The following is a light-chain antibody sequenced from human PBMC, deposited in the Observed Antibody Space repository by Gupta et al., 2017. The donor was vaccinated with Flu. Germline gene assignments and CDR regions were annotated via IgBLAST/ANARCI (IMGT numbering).Light chain of an antibody. CDR3: GTWDSSLSAWV. CDR2: ENN. Sequence: SSSNIGNNYVSWYQHLTGTAPKLLIYENNKRPSGIPDRFSGSRADTSATLGITGRQTGDEADYYCGTWDSSLSAWVFGGGTKLTGL. J-gene: IGLJ3*02. CDR1: SSNIGNNY. V-gene: IGLV1-51*02.